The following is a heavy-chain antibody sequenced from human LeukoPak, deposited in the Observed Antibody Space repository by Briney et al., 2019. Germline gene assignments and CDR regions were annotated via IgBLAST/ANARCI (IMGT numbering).Heavy chain of an antibody. CDR1: GGSFSGYY. J-gene: IGHJ3*02. D-gene: IGHD6-6*01. V-gene: IGHV4-34*01. CDR3: ARSPRTLKQLVQRSAFDI. Sequence: SETLSLTFAVYGGSFSGYYWSWIRQPPGKGLEWIGEINHSGSTNYNPSLKSRVTISVDTSKNQFSLKLSSVSAADTAVYYCARSPRTLKQLVQRSAFDIWGQGTMVTVSS. CDR2: INHSGST.